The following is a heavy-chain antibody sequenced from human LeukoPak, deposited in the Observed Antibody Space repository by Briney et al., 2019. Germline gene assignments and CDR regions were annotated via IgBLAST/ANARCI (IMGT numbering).Heavy chain of an antibody. CDR2: ISSSGSTI. CDR3: ARDPRGSSGWYSFDY. D-gene: IGHD6-19*01. Sequence: GGSLRLSCAASGFTFSSYEMNWVRQAPGKGLEWVSYISSSGSTIYYADSVKGRFTISRDNSKNTLYLQMNSLRAEDTAVYYCARDPRGSSGWYSFDYWGQGTLVTVSS. V-gene: IGHV3-48*03. CDR1: GFTFSSYE. J-gene: IGHJ4*02.